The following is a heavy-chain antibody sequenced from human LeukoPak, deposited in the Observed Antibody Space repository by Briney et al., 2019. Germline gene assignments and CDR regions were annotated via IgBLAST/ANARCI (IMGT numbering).Heavy chain of an antibody. CDR2: ISGSGGST. CDR1: GFTFSSYA. J-gene: IGHJ4*02. CDR3: AKRIYDFWSGYYRRAENHFDY. D-gene: IGHD3-3*01. V-gene: IGHV3-23*01. Sequence: GGSLRLSXAASGFTFSSYAMSWVRQAPGKGLGWVSAISGSGGSTYYADSVKGRFTISRDNSKNTLYLQMNSLRAEDTAVYYCAKRIYDFWSGYYRRAENHFDYWGQGTLVTVSS.